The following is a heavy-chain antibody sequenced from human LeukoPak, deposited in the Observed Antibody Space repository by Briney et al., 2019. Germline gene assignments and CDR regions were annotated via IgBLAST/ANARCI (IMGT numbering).Heavy chain of an antibody. D-gene: IGHD3/OR15-3a*01. CDR3: ARAFRPASDPHDFYDF. CDR1: GFTFSYHP. CDR2: ISPRGDRT. Sequence: GGSLRLSCEGSGFTFSYHPMHWVRQASGKRLEYVSAISPRGDRTWYADSVKGRFTISRDNSRNTMYLQMGSLRLEDMGVYYCARAFRPASDPHDFYDFWGRGTTVTVSS. V-gene: IGHV3-64*02. J-gene: IGHJ3*01.